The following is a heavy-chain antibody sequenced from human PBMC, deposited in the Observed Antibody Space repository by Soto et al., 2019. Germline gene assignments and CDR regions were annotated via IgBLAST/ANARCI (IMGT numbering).Heavy chain of an antibody. CDR2: ISGSGGST. CDR3: AKDVPVGQFLYGMVFEY. D-gene: IGHD3-10*01. V-gene: IGHV3-23*01. J-gene: IGHJ4*02. CDR1: GFTFSNYA. Sequence: PGGSLTLSCAASGFTFSNYAMSWVRQAPGKGLEWVSAISGSGGSTYYADSVKGRFTISRDNSKNTLYLQLNSLRAEDTAVYYCAKDVPVGQFLYGMVFEYWGQGTLVTVSS.